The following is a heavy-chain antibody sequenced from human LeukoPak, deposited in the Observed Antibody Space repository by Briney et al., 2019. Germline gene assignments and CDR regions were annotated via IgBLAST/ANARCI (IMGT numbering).Heavy chain of an antibody. V-gene: IGHV1-2*02. CDR2: INPNSGGT. D-gene: IGHD2-2*01. CDR1: GYTFTSYG. Sequence: ASVKVSCKASGYTFTSYGISWVRQAPGQGLEWMGWINPNSGGTDYAQKFQGRVTMTRDTSISTAYMELSRLRSDDTAVYYCASLDCSSTSCYAGNEAYFDYWGQGTLVTVSS. J-gene: IGHJ4*02. CDR3: ASLDCSSTSCYAGNEAYFDY.